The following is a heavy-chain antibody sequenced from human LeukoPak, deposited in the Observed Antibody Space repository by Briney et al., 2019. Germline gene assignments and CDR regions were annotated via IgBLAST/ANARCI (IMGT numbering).Heavy chain of an antibody. CDR2: IYHSGST. D-gene: IGHD3-16*02. J-gene: IGHJ5*02. Sequence: SETLSLTSTVSGGSISSSSYYWGWIRQPPGKGLEWIGSIYHSGSTYYNPSLKSRVTISVDTSKNQFSLKLSSVTAADTAVYYCARSDPLADWFDPWGQGTLVTVSS. V-gene: IGHV4-39*01. CDR1: GGSISSSSYY. CDR3: ARSDPLADWFDP.